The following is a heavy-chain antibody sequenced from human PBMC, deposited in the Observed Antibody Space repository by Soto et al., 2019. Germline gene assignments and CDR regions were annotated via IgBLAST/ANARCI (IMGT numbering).Heavy chain of an antibody. J-gene: IGHJ4*02. CDR2: IWYDGSNK. Sequence: GGSMRLSCAASGFTFNSYGVHWVRQDPGKGLEWVAVIWYDGSNKYYADSVKGRFTISRDNSKNTLYLQMNSLRAEDTAVYYCARSREGYCSGGSCYYFDYWGQGTLVTVSS. V-gene: IGHV3-33*01. CDR3: ARSREGYCSGGSCYYFDY. D-gene: IGHD2-15*01. CDR1: GFTFNSYG.